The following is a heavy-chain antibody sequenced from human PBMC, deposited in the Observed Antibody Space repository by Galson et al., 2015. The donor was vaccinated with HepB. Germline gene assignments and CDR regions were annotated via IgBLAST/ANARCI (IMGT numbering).Heavy chain of an antibody. J-gene: IGHJ5*01. D-gene: IGHD2-2*01. Sequence: SLRLSCATSGFIFSDYYMSWIRQAPGKGLEWISYISNLGTTRYYADSVKGRFTISRDNANNTLYLQMGRLTAEDTAVYYCVTDRDCSGTKCYYTRFDSWGQGTPVTVSS. CDR1: GFIFSDYY. V-gene: IGHV3-11*01. CDR3: VTDRDCSGTKCYYTRFDS. CDR2: ISNLGTTR.